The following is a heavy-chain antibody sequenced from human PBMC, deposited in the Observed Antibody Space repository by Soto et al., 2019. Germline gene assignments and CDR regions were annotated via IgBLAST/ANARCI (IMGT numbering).Heavy chain of an antibody. D-gene: IGHD2-2*01. CDR1: GFRFSDYS. V-gene: IGHV3-21*01. J-gene: IGHJ4*01. CDR2: ISVSSTYI. CDR3: ARGPGRGYVKEGDYCFAY. Sequence: EVQLVESGGGLVKPGGSLRLSCAASGFRFSDYSMNWVRQAPGKGLEWVSSISVSSTYIFYADSVKGRFTISRDNAKTSLLLQMNSLGAEDRAVSSCARGPGRGYVKEGDYCFAYWGHGTLVTFSS.